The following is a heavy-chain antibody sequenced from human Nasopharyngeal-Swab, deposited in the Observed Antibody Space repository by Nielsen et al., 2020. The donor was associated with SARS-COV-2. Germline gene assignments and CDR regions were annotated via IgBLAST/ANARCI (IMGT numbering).Heavy chain of an antibody. CDR3: ARTNYDSLTGYYCAFDI. V-gene: IGHV2-70*01. J-gene: IGHJ3*02. D-gene: IGHD3-9*01. CDR1: CFSPSTSGMF. Sequence: SGPTLATPTHTLTLTFPFSCFSPSTSGMFLPWILQPPRTALDLLAPFHLDDDKYSSTSLTTRLTISKDTSKNQVVLTMTNMDPVDTATYYCARTNYDSLTGYYCAFDIWGQGTMVTVSS. CDR2: FHLDDDK.